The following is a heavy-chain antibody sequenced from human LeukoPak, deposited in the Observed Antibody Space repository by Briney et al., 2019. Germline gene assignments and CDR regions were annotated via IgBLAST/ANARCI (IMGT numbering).Heavy chain of an antibody. J-gene: IGHJ4*02. Sequence: ASVKVSCKASGYTFTGCYMHWVRQAPGQGLEWMGIINPSGGSTSYAQKFQGRVTMTRDMSTSTVYMELGSLGSEDTAVYYCARAESPSSGYYLDYWGQGTLVTVSS. V-gene: IGHV1-46*01. CDR1: GYTFTGCY. D-gene: IGHD3-22*01. CDR3: ARAESPSSGYYLDY. CDR2: INPSGGST.